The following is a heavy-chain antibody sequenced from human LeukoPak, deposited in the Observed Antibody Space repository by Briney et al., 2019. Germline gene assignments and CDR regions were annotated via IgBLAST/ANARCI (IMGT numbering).Heavy chain of an antibody. J-gene: IGHJ4*02. Sequence: SEALSLTCAVSGGSISSSSYYWGWIRQPSGKGLEWIGSISYSGSTYYNPFLKSRLTISVDTSMNQFSLKLSSVTAADTAIYYCARDKGEVPLDYWGQGTLVTVSS. D-gene: IGHD3-10*01. CDR2: ISYSGST. CDR1: GGSISSSSYY. CDR3: ARDKGEVPLDY. V-gene: IGHV4-39*07.